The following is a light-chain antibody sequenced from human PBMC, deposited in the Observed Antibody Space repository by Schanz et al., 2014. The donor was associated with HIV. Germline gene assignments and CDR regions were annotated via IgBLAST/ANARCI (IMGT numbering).Light chain of an antibody. CDR1: QSVSSY. J-gene: IGKJ3*01. Sequence: EIVLTQSPATLSLSPGERATLSCRASQSVSSYLAWYQQKPGQAPRLLIFDASIRATGIPDRFSGSGSGTDFTLTISRLEPEDFAVYYCQHYGSSFGPGTKVDIK. CDR3: QHYGSS. V-gene: IGKV3-20*01. CDR2: DAS.